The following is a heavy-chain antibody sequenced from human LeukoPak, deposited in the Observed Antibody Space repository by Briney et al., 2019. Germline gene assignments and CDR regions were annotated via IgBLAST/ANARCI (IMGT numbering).Heavy chain of an antibody. J-gene: IGHJ5*02. CDR1: GFTFSSYS. D-gene: IGHD6-19*01. Sequence: GGSLRLSCAASGFTFSSYSMNWVRQAPGKGLEWVSSISSSSSYIYYADSVKGRFTISRDNAKNSLYLQMNSLRAEDTAVYYCARSISSARRSGPTRIGDLDPWGQGTLVTVSS. CDR3: ARSISSARRSGPTRIGDLDP. CDR2: ISSSSSYI. V-gene: IGHV3-21*01.